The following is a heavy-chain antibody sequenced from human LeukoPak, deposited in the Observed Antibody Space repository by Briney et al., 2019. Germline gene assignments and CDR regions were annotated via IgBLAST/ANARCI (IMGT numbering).Heavy chain of an antibody. V-gene: IGHV1-2*02. D-gene: IGHD3-10*01. Sequence: ASVKVSCKASGYTFTSYGISWVRQAPGQGLEWMGWINPNSGGTVYAQKFKGRVTMTRDTSISTAYMELSGLRPDDTAIYYCVSYYHGSGSYYNDAFDVWGQGTMVTVSS. CDR3: VSYYHGSGSYYNDAFDV. J-gene: IGHJ3*01. CDR2: INPNSGGT. CDR1: GYTFTSYG.